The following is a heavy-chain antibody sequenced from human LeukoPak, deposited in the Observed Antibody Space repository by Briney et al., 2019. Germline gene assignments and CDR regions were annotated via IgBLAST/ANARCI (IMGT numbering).Heavy chain of an antibody. J-gene: IGHJ4*02. V-gene: IGHV3-11*04. CDR1: GGSFSGYY. Sequence: LSLTCAVYGGSFSGYYWSWIRQPPGKGLEWVSYMDSSGSSVHYADSVKGRFTISRDNAKNSLYLQMNSLRAEDTAVYYCARDGGWQDDYWGQGTLVTVSS. CDR3: ARDGGWQDDY. D-gene: IGHD3-16*01. CDR2: MDSSGSSV.